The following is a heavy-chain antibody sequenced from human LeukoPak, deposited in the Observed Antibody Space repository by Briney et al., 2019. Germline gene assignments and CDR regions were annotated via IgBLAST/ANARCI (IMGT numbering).Heavy chain of an antibody. J-gene: IGHJ4*02. D-gene: IGHD6-19*01. CDR3: ARAPFRGYSTGWYRYFDY. CDR1: GFIVSGNY. CDR2: VYSGGRA. Sequence: GGSLRLSCAASGFIVSGNYMSWVRQAPGKGLEWVSVVYSGGRAYYADSVKGRFTISRDNSKNTLFLQMDSLRAEDTAVYYCARAPFRGYSTGWYRYFDYWGQGTLVTVSS. V-gene: IGHV3-66*01.